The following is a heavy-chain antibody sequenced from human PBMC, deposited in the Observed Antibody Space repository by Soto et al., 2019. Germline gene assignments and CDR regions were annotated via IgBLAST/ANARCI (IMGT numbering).Heavy chain of an antibody. J-gene: IGHJ4*02. Sequence: GGSLRLAFPASGFTVSSYAMSWVRKAPGKGLEWVSAISGSGGSTYYADSVKGRFTISRDNSKNTLYLQMNSLRAEDTAVYYCAKLERGYSYGYAYYFAYWGQGTLVTVS. D-gene: IGHD5-18*01. V-gene: IGHV3-23*01. CDR3: AKLERGYSYGYAYYFAY. CDR2: ISGSGGST. CDR1: GFTVSSYA.